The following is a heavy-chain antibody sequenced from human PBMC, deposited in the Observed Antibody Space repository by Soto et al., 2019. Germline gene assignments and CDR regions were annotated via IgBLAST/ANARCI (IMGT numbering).Heavy chain of an antibody. Sequence: GGSLRLSCAESGFTFSSYGMHWVRQAPCKGLEWVAVIWYDGSNKYYADSVKGRFTISRDNSKNTLYLQMNSLRAEDTAVYYCAREMAPTYYYGSGSYYDYYYYGMDVWGQGTTVTVSS. CDR2: IWYDGSNK. CDR3: AREMAPTYYYGSGSYYDYYYYGMDV. V-gene: IGHV3-33*01. D-gene: IGHD3-10*01. J-gene: IGHJ6*02. CDR1: GFTFSSYG.